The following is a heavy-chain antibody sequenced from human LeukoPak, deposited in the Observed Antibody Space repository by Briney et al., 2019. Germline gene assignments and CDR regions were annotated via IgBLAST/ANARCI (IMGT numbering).Heavy chain of an antibody. V-gene: IGHV4-39*01. CDR2: IYHGGNT. CDR1: GDSISSSYYY. Sequence: SETLSLTCTVSGDSISSSYYYWGWIRQPPGKGLEWIGSIYHGGNTYYNPSLKSRVTISVDTSKNQFSLKLSSVTAADTALYYCARLSDYWGQGTLVTVSS. CDR3: ARLSDY. J-gene: IGHJ4*02.